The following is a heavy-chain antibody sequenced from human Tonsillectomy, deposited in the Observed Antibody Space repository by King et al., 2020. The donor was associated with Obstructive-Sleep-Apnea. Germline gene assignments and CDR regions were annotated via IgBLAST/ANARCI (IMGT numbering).Heavy chain of an antibody. D-gene: IGHD3-9*01. J-gene: IGHJ4*02. CDR3: AREFYDIPG. CDR2: ISYDGSNK. V-gene: IGHV3-30*04. CDR1: GFTFSSYA. Sequence: VQLVESGGGVVQPGRSLRLSCAASGFTFSSYAMHWVRQAPGKGLEGLAVISYDGSNKYYADSVKVRFTSSRDNSKNTLYLQMNSLRAEDTAVYYCAREFYDIPGWGQGTLVTVSS.